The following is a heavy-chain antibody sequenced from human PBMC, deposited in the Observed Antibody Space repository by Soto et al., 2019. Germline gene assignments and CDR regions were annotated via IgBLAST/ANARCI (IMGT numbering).Heavy chain of an antibody. CDR2: IWYDGSNK. Sequence: GGSLRLSCAASGFTFSSYGMHWVRQAPGKGLEWVAVIWYDGSNKYYADSVKGRFTISRDNSKNTLYLQMNSLRAEDTAVYYCARSDWLSPYYYYGMDVWGQGTTVTVSS. CDR1: GFTFSSYG. CDR3: ARSDWLSPYYYYGMDV. J-gene: IGHJ6*02. V-gene: IGHV3-33*01. D-gene: IGHD2-21*01.